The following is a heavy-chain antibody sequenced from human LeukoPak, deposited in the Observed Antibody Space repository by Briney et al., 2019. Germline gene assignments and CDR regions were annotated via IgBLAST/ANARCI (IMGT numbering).Heavy chain of an antibody. D-gene: IGHD6-19*01. V-gene: IGHV3-23*01. Sequence: GGSLRLSCAASGFTFSSYAMSWVRQAPGKGLEWVSTISGSGGNTYYAGSVKGRFTISRDNSKSTLYLQMNSLRAEDTAIYYCAKDSREASGWYSWYYWGQGTLVTVSS. J-gene: IGHJ4*02. CDR2: ISGSGGNT. CDR1: GFTFSSYA. CDR3: AKDSREASGWYSWYY.